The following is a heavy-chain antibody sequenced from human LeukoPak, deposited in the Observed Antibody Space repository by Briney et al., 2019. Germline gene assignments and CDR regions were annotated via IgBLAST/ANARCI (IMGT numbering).Heavy chain of an antibody. CDR2: ISNSGGST. Sequence: GGSLRLSCAASGFTFSSYAMSWVRQAPGKGLEWVSTISNSGGSTYYADSVKGRFTISRDNSKNTLYLQMNSLRADDTAVYYCAKDRPSGRAYFDYWGQGTLVTVSS. J-gene: IGHJ4*02. CDR3: AKDRPSGRAYFDY. V-gene: IGHV3-23*01. CDR1: GFTFSSYA. D-gene: IGHD1-1*01.